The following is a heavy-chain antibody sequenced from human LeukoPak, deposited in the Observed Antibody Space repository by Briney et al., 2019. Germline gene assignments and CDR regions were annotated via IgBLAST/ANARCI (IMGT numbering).Heavy chain of an antibody. V-gene: IGHV3-7*01. J-gene: IGHJ4*02. CDR3: AKDRGGVVITVGPLDY. CDR1: GFTFSSSW. Sequence: PGGSLRLSCAASGFTFSSSWMTWVRQAPGKGLEWVASIREDGSEKTSVDSVKGRFTISRDNSKNTLYLQMNSLRAEDTAVYYCAKDRGGVVITVGPLDYWGQGTLVTVSS. D-gene: IGHD3-22*01. CDR2: IREDGSEK.